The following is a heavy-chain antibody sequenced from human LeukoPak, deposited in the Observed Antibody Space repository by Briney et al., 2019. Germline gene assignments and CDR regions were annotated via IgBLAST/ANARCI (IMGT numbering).Heavy chain of an antibody. D-gene: IGHD6-13*01. Sequence: ASVKVSCKASGYTFTSYDINWVRQATGQGLEWMGWISAYNGNTNYAQKLQGRVTMTTDTSTSTAYMELSSLRSEDTAVYYCASSRRGSSSTAFDPWGQGTLVTVSS. CDR1: GYTFTSYD. V-gene: IGHV1-18*01. J-gene: IGHJ5*02. CDR3: ASSRRGSSSTAFDP. CDR2: ISAYNGNT.